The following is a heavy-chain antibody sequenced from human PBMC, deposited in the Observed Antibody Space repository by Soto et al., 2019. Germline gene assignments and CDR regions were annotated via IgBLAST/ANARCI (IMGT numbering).Heavy chain of an antibody. J-gene: IGHJ5*02. CDR2: ISTYCGDT. Sequence: QVHLVQSGVEVKTPGASVKVSCQASGYTFFTYDISWVRQAPGQGLEWMGWISTYCGDTKYAQKFEGRVTITTDTATTTAYLALRSLRSDDTAVYYCARHHGPTTSENWFDPWGQGTLVTVSS. D-gene: IGHD5-12*01. CDR3: ARHHGPTTSENWFDP. CDR1: GYTFFTYD. V-gene: IGHV1-18*01.